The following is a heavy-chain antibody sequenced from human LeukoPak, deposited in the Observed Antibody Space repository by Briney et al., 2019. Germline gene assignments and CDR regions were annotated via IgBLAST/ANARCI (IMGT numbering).Heavy chain of an antibody. CDR3: ARYYDSSGYTQGAFDI. CDR2: FYRGIST. Sequence: GGSLRLSCAASGFTVSSNYMSWVRQAPGKGLEWVSSFYRGISTYYADSVKGRFTTSRDHYKNTVYLQMDSLRPEDTAVYYCARYYDSSGYTQGAFDIWGQGTMVTVS. J-gene: IGHJ3*02. V-gene: IGHV3-66*02. D-gene: IGHD3-22*01. CDR1: GFTVSSNY.